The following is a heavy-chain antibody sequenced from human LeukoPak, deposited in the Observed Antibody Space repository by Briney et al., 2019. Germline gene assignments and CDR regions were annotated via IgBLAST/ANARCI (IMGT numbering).Heavy chain of an antibody. Sequence: PGGSLRLSCAASGFTFSSYEMNWVRQAPGKGLEWVSYISSSGSTIYYADSVKGRFTISRDNAKNSLYLQMNSLRAEDTAVYYCARVFDSSWYLFDYWGQGTLVTVSS. CDR2: ISSSGSTI. CDR3: ARVFDSSWYLFDY. CDR1: GFTFSSYE. D-gene: IGHD6-13*01. V-gene: IGHV3-48*03. J-gene: IGHJ4*02.